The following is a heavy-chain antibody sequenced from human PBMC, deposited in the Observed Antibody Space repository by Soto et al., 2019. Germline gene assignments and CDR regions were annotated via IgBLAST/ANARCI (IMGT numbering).Heavy chain of an antibody. V-gene: IGHV4-31*03. CDR3: ARDLRGYSRYDYLDY. CDR1: GGSISSGGYY. J-gene: IGHJ4*02. D-gene: IGHD5-12*01. Sequence: SETLSLTCTVSGGSISSGGYYWSWIRQHPGKGLEWVGYSYYTGSSYYNPSLKSRVTISVDASKNQLSLRLASVTAADTAVYYCARDLRGYSRYDYLDYWGQVIPVTVSS. CDR2: SYYTGSS.